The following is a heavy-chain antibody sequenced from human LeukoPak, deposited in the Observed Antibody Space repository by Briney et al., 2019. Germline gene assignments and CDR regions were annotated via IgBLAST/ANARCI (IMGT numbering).Heavy chain of an antibody. V-gene: IGHV1-18*01. J-gene: IGHJ5*02. CDR1: GYTFTSYG. CDR3: ARGGKRIVVVVAAQQSNNWFDP. Sequence: ASVKVSCKASGYTFTSYGISWVRQAPGQGLEWMGWISAYNGNTNYAQKLQGRVTMTTDTSTSTAYMELRSLRSDDTAVYYCARGGKRIVVVVAAQQSNNWFDPWGQGTLVTVSS. D-gene: IGHD2-15*01. CDR2: ISAYNGNT.